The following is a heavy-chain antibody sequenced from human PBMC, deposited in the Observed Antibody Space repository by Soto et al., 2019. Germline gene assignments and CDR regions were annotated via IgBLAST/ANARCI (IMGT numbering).Heavy chain of an antibody. CDR3: ATGTYYYDSSGPDAFDI. D-gene: IGHD3-22*01. V-gene: IGHV1-18*01. CDR1: GYTFTSYG. CDR2: ISAYNGNT. J-gene: IGHJ3*02. Sequence: ASVKVSCKASGYTFTSYGISWVRQAPGQGLEWMGWISAYNGNTNYAQKLQGRVTMTTDTSTSTAYMELSSLRSEDTFVYYFATGTYYYDSSGPDAFDIWGQGTMVTVS.